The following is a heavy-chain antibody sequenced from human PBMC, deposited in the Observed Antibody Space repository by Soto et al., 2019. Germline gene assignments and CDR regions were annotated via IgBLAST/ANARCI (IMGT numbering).Heavy chain of an antibody. D-gene: IGHD3-10*01. CDR3: AKVITMVRGVIVWFNP. V-gene: IGHV4-59*01. CDR2: IYYSGST. J-gene: IGHJ5*02. CDR1: GVSISSYY. Sequence: PSETLSLTCTVSGVSISSYYMSWIRQPPGKGLEWIGYIYYSGSTNYNPSLKSRVTISIDTSKNQFSLKLRSVTAADTAVYYCAKVITMVRGVIVWFNPWGQGTLVTVSS.